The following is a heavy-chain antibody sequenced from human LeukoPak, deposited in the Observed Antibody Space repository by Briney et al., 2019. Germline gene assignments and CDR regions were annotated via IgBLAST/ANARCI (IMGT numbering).Heavy chain of an antibody. Sequence: PSETLSLTCTVSGGSISSGSYYWSWIRQPAGKGLEWIGQIYSSGSTNYNPSLKSRVTMSGDTSKNQFSLKLSSVTAADTAVYYCVRGGSKAAATFDYWGQGTLVTVSS. CDR3: VRGGSKAAATFDY. CDR1: GGSISSGSYY. CDR2: IYSSGST. D-gene: IGHD2-15*01. V-gene: IGHV4-61*09. J-gene: IGHJ4*02.